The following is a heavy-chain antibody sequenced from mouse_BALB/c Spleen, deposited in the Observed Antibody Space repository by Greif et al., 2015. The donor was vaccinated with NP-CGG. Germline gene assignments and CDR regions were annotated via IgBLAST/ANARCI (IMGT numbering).Heavy chain of an antibody. Sequence: QVQLQQPGAELMKPGASVKISCKATGYTFSSYWIEWVKQRPGHGLEWIGEILPGSGSTNYNEKFKGKATFTADTSSNTAYMQLSSLTSEDSAVYYRAREGYGNYFFDYWGQGTTLTVSS. V-gene: IGHV1-9*01. CDR1: GYTFSSYW. D-gene: IGHD2-10*02. CDR2: ILPGSGST. CDR3: AREGYGNYFFDY. J-gene: IGHJ2*01.